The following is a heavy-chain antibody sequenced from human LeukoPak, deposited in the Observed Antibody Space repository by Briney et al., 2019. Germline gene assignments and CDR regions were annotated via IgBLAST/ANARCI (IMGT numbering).Heavy chain of an antibody. D-gene: IGHD6-19*01. CDR2: INYSGST. CDR3: ARGSIAVAQIDY. Sequence: SETLSLTCAVYGGPFSGYYWSWIRQPPGKGLEWIGEINYSGSTNYNPSLKSRVTISVDTSKNQFSLKLSSVTAADTAVYYCARGSIAVAQIDYWGQGTLVTVSS. V-gene: IGHV4-34*01. CDR1: GGPFSGYY. J-gene: IGHJ4*02.